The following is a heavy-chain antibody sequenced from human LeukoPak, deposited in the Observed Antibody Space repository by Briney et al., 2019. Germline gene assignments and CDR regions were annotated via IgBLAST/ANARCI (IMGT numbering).Heavy chain of an antibody. CDR2: IQTSGSI. V-gene: IGHV4-61*02. J-gene: IGHJ4*02. D-gene: IGHD5-18*01. CDR1: GGSVSSGTSY. Sequence: SETLSLTCTVSGGSVSSGTSYWNWIRQPAGKGLEWLGRIQTSGSINYNPSPMSRVTISVDMSRNQFSLNLSSVTAADTAVYYCARGKRGYKYGTDYFDYWGQGILVTVS. CDR3: ARGKRGYKYGTDYFDY.